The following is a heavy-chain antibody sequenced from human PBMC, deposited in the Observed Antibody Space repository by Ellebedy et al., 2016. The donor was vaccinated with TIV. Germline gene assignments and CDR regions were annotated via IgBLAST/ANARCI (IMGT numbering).Heavy chain of an antibody. CDR1: GYTFTGYY. CDR2: INPNSGNT. Sequence: ASVKVSXXASGYTFTGYYMHWVRQAPGQGLEWMGWINPNSGNTGYAQKFQGRVTMTRNTSISTAYMELSSLRSEDTAVYYCARVDFDYWGQGTLVTVSS. V-gene: IGHV1-8*02. CDR3: ARVDFDY. J-gene: IGHJ4*02.